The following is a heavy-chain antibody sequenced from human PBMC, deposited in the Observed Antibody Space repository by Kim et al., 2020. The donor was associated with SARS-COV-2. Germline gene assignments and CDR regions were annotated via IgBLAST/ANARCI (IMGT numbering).Heavy chain of an antibody. J-gene: IGHJ4*02. V-gene: IGHV1-18*01. CDR2: ISAYNGNT. D-gene: IGHD3-22*01. CDR3: ARFDGDYYDSSGYQKNYFDY. Sequence: ASVKVSCKASGYTFTSYGISWVRQAPGQGLEWMGWISAYNGNTNYAQKLQGRVTMTTDTSTSTAYMELRSLRSDDTAVYYCARFDGDYYDSSGYQKNYFDYWGQGTLVTVSS. CDR1: GYTFTSYG.